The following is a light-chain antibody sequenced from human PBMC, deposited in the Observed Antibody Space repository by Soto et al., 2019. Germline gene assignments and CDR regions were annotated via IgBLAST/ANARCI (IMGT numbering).Light chain of an antibody. CDR3: QAWDSSTVV. J-gene: IGLJ2*01. V-gene: IGLV3-1*01. Sequence: SYELTQPPSVSVSPGQTASITCSGDKLGDKYACWYQQRPGQSPVLVIYEDNKRPSGIPDRFSGSNSGNTATLAISGTQAMDEADYYCQAWDSSTVVFGGGTKVTVL. CDR1: KLGDKY. CDR2: EDN.